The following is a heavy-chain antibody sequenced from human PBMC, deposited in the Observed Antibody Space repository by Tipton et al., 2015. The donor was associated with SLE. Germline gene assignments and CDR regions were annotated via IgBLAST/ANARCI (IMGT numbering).Heavy chain of an antibody. CDR3: ARALQNYFDY. J-gene: IGHJ4*02. Sequence: TLSLTCTVSGGSISSSSYYWGWIRQPPGEGLEWIGYIYYSGSTYYNPSLKSRVTISIDTSKNQFSLKLSSVTAADTAVYYCARALQNYFDYWGQGTLVTVSS. CDR2: IYYSGST. V-gene: IGHV4-31*03. CDR1: GGSISSSSYY.